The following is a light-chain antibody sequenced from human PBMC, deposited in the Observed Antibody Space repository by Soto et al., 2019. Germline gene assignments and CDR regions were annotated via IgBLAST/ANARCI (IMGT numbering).Light chain of an antibody. CDR3: QQLNNFPPFT. Sequence: IQLTQSPSSLSASIGDTVAITCRASQGISNYLAWYQQKPGKAPKLLIYGAVTLQSGVPSRFSGSGSGTDFTLTISSLQPEDLATYYCQQLNNFPPFTFGPGTKVDIK. CDR1: QGISNY. V-gene: IGKV1-9*01. CDR2: GAV. J-gene: IGKJ3*01.